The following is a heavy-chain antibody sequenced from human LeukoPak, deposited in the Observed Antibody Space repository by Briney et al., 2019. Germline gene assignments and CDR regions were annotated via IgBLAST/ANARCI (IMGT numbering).Heavy chain of an antibody. V-gene: IGHV4-34*01. J-gene: IGHJ3*01. CDR2: INHSGST. Sequence: PSETLSLTCAVYGGPFSGYYWSWIRQPPGKGLEWIGEINHSGSTNYNPSLTSRVTISVDTSKNQFSLKLSSVTAADTAVYYCARRLRYDFWSGYFWGQGTMVTVSS. CDR3: ARRLRYDFWSGYF. D-gene: IGHD3-3*01. CDR1: GGPFSGYY.